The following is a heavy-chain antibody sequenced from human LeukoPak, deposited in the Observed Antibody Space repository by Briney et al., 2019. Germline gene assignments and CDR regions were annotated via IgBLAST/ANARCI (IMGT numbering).Heavy chain of an antibody. CDR2: ISFDGSNK. Sequence: GGSLRLSCAASGFTFSSYAMHWVRQAPGKGLEWVAVISFDGSNKYYADSVKGRFTISRDNSKNTLYLQMNSLRAEDTAVYYCAKVSSSFAIDYWGQGTLVTVSS. D-gene: IGHD6-6*01. CDR1: GFTFSSYA. V-gene: IGHV3-30*04. J-gene: IGHJ4*02. CDR3: AKVSSSFAIDY.